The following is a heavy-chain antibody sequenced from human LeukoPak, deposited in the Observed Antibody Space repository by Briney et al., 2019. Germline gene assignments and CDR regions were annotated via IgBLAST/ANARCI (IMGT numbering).Heavy chain of an antibody. V-gene: IGHV4-39*07. Sequence: SETLSLTCTVSGGSISSSSYHWGWIRQPPGKGLEWIGSISYSGSAFYNPSLKSRVTLSVDTSKNQFSLKLNSVTAADTAVYYCAREIAVAGAWDWGQGTLVTVSS. CDR1: GGSISSSSYH. CDR3: AREIAVAGAWD. D-gene: IGHD6-19*01. J-gene: IGHJ4*02. CDR2: ISYSGSA.